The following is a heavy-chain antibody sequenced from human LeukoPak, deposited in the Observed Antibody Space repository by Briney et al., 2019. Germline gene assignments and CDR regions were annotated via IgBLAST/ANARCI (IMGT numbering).Heavy chain of an antibody. V-gene: IGHV3-48*04. Sequence: GGSLRLSCAASGFTFSSYSMNWVRQAPGKGLEWVSYISSSSSTIYYADSVKGRFTISRDNAKNSLYLQMNSLRAEDTAVYYCARDFRAHVLRFLQYYWGQGTLVTVSS. D-gene: IGHD3-3*01. CDR2: ISSSSSTI. J-gene: IGHJ4*02. CDR3: ARDFRAHVLRFLQYY. CDR1: GFTFSSYS.